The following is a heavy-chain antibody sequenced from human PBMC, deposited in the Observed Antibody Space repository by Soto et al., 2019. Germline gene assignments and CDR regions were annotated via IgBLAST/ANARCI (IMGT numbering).Heavy chain of an antibody. V-gene: IGHV4-59*01. CDR3: ASLQGQNYYYYGMDV. Sequence: QVQLQESGPGLVKPSETLSLTCTVSGGSISSYYWSWIRQPPGKGLEWIGYIYYSGSTNYNPSLKSRVTISVDTSKNQFSLKLSSVTAADTAVYYCASLQGQNYYYYGMDVWGQGTTVTVSS. CDR1: GGSISSYY. CDR2: IYYSGST. J-gene: IGHJ6*02.